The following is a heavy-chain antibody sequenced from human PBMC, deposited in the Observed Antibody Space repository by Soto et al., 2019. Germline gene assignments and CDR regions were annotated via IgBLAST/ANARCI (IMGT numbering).Heavy chain of an antibody. CDR3: TTADYYDFWSGYYYFDY. Sequence: GGFLRLSCAASGFTFSNAWMSWVRQAPGKGLEWVGRIKSKTDGGTTDYAAPVKGRFTISRDDSKNTLYLQMNSLKTEDTAVYYCTTADYYDFWSGYYYFDYWGQGTLVTVSS. CDR1: GFTFSNAW. V-gene: IGHV3-15*01. CDR2: IKSKTDGGTT. J-gene: IGHJ4*02. D-gene: IGHD3-3*01.